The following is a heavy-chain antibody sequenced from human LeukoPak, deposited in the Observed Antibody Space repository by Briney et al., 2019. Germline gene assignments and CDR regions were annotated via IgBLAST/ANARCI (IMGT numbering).Heavy chain of an antibody. CDR3: AKNLLRKTAAGKRDAFDI. D-gene: IGHD6-13*01. J-gene: IGHJ3*02. V-gene: IGHV3-9*03. CDR1: GFTFDDYA. Sequence: QPGRSLRLSCAASGFTFDDYAMHWVRQAPGKGLEWVSGISWNSGSIGYADSVKGRCTISRDNAKNSLYLQMNSLRAEDMALYYCAKNLLRKTAAGKRDAFDIWGQGTMVTVSS. CDR2: ISWNSGSI.